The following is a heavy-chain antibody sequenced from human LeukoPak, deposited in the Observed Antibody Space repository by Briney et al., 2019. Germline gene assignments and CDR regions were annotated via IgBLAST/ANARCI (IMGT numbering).Heavy chain of an antibody. Sequence: PGGSLRLSCAASGFTFSSYAMSWVRQAPGKGLEWVSAISHDGGTPYYADSVKGRFTISRDSSKNTVYLQMNSLRAEDTAVYYCARGDYGDLDYWGQGTLVTVSS. J-gene: IGHJ4*02. CDR1: GFTFSSYA. D-gene: IGHD4-17*01. CDR3: ARGDYGDLDY. CDR2: ISHDGGTP. V-gene: IGHV3-23*01.